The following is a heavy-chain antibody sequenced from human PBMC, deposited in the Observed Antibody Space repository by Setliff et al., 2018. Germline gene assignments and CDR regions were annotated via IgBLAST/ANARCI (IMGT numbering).Heavy chain of an antibody. Sequence: PSETLSLTCAVSGDSISSSNWWNWVRQPPGKGLEWIGEIYHSGSTKYNPSLKSRVTISVDKSKNQFSLKLSSVTAADTAVYYCARSAGYSSSWYNYYYGMDVWGQGTTVTVSS. CDR1: GDSISSSNW. CDR3: ARSAGYSSSWYNYYYGMDV. D-gene: IGHD6-13*01. V-gene: IGHV4-4*02. J-gene: IGHJ6*02. CDR2: IYHSGST.